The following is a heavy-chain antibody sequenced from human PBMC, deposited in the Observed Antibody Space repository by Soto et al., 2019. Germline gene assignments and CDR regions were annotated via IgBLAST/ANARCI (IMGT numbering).Heavy chain of an antibody. J-gene: IGHJ4*02. V-gene: IGHV1-18*01. CDR1: GYTFTSYG. Sequence: GASVKVSCKASGYTFTSYGISWVRQAPGQGLEWMGWISAYNGNTNYAQKLQGRVTMTTDTSTSTAYMELRSLRSDDTAVYYCARDVTGIAVAGHHLRPFDYWGQGTLVTVSS. D-gene: IGHD6-19*01. CDR3: ARDVTGIAVAGHHLRPFDY. CDR2: ISAYNGNT.